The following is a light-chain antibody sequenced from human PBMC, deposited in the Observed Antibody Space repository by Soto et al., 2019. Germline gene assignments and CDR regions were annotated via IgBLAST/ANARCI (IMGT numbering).Light chain of an antibody. V-gene: IGLV2-11*01. CDR2: DVN. J-gene: IGLJ2*01. CDR3: LPYAGSHAML. CDR1: NSDVGGYNY. Sequence: QSALTQPRSVSGSPGQSVTISCTGTNSDVGGYNYVSWYQQHPDKAPKVLIYDVNERPSGLPDRFSGSNPGNTAALTLSGLQPEDEADYYCLPYAGSHAMLFGGGTKLTVL.